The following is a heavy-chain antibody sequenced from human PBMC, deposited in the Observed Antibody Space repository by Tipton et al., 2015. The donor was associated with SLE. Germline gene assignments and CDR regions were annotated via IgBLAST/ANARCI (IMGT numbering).Heavy chain of an antibody. J-gene: IGHJ5*02. CDR1: GDSISNSNYF. D-gene: IGHD1-7*01. V-gene: IGHV4-39*07. CDR3: ARENYGWFDP. Sequence: LRLSCTVPGDSISNSNYFWGWIRQPPGKGPEWIGNIYHSGSTFYNPSLKSRVTISVDTSKNQFSLKLTSVTAADTAVYFCARENYGWFDPWGQGTLVIVSS. CDR2: IYHSGST.